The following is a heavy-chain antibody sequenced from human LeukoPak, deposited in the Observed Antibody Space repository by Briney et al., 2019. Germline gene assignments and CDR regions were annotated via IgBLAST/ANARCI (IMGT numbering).Heavy chain of an antibody. CDR1: GGSISSGGYS. J-gene: IGHJ4*02. CDR3: ARGLRYFDWLFDY. D-gene: IGHD3-9*01. Sequence: ETLSLTCAVSGGSISSGGYSWSWVRQAPGKGLEWVANIKQDGSEKYYVDSVKGRFTISRDNAKNSLYLQMNSLRAEDTAVYYCARGLRYFDWLFDYWGQGTLVTVSS. V-gene: IGHV3-7*04. CDR2: IKQDGSEK.